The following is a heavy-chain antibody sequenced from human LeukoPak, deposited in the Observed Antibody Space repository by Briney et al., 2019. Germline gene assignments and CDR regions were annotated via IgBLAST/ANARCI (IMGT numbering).Heavy chain of an antibody. V-gene: IGHV3-21*01. D-gene: IGHD1-1*01. CDR3: AREISPGGPDDY. CDR1: GFTFSSYS. CDR2: ISSSSSYI. Sequence: GGSLRLSCAASGFTFSSYSMNWVRQAPGKVLEWVSSISSSSSYIYYADSVKGRFTISRDNAKNSLYLQMNSLRAEDTAVYYCAREISPGGPDDYWGQGTLVTVSS. J-gene: IGHJ4*02.